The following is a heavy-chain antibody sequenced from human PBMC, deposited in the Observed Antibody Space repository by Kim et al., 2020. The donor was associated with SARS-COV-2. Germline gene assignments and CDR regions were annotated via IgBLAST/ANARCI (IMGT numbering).Heavy chain of an antibody. Sequence: GGSLRLSCAASGLSFNGHLMHWVRQAPGRGLEWVALITYDGSTQRYTDSVKGRFIVSRDNSKNAMYLQMNSVSPEATAIYYWTRNVVADTDMGPWGQGTLVTVSP. CDR3: TRNVVADTDMGP. D-gene: IGHD2-21*01. J-gene: IGHJ5*02. CDR1: GLSFNGHL. V-gene: IGHV3-30*03. CDR2: ITYDGSTQ.